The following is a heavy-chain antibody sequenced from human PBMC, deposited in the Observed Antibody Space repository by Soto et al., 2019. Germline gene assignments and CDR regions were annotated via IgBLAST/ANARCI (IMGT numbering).Heavy chain of an antibody. Sequence: ASVKVSCKASGYTFTSNGISWVRQAPGQGFEWMGRISPYDDSTIYADSVKGRFTISRDNSKNTLYLQMNSLRAEDTAVYYCAKDLLGPGRAYGMDVWGQGTTVTVSS. CDR2: ISPYDDST. CDR1: GYTFTSNG. D-gene: IGHD7-27*01. CDR3: AKDLLGPGRAYGMDV. V-gene: IGHV1-18*01. J-gene: IGHJ6*02.